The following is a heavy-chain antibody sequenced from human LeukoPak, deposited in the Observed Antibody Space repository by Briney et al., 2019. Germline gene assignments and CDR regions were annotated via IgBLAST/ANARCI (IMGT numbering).Heavy chain of an antibody. CDR1: GGSFSSYY. CDR3: ASGYSYGPPGVFDY. D-gene: IGHD5-18*01. J-gene: IGHJ4*02. CDR2: IYYSGST. V-gene: IGHV4-59*01. Sequence: PSETLSLTCTVSGGSFSSYYWSWIRQPPGKELEWIGYIYYSGSTNYNPSLKSRVTISVDTSKNQFSLKLSSVTAADTAVYYCASGYSYGPPGVFDYWGQGTLVTVSS.